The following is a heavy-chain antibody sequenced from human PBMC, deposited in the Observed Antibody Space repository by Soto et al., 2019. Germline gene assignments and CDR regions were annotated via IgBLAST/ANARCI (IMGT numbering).Heavy chain of an antibody. CDR2: ISAYNGNT. D-gene: IGHD3-3*01. Sequence: SVKVSCKASGYTFTSYGISWVRQAPGQGLEWMGWISAYNGNTNYAQKLQGRVTMTTDTSTSTAYMELRSLRSDDTAVYYCARSVYYDFWSGYYISWFHPSGPAPLVTVSS. V-gene: IGHV1-18*01. J-gene: IGHJ5*02. CDR3: ARSVYYDFWSGYYISWFHP. CDR1: GYTFTSYG.